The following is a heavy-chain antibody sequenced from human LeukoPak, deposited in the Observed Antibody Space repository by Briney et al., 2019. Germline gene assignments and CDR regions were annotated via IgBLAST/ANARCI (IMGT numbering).Heavy chain of an antibody. Sequence: GGSLRLSCAASGFTFSRYWMSWVRQAPGKGLEWVANIKEDGSEKYYVDFVKGRFTISRDNAKNSLYLQMNSLRAEDTAVFYCARRDYADAFDFWGQGTMVTVSS. D-gene: IGHD4-17*01. CDR3: ARRDYADAFDF. J-gene: IGHJ3*01. CDR2: IKEDGSEK. V-gene: IGHV3-7*01. CDR1: GFTFSRYW.